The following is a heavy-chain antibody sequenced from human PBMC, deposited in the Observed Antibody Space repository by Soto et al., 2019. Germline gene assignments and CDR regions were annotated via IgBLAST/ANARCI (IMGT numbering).Heavy chain of an antibody. J-gene: IGHJ4*02. D-gene: IGHD4-17*01. CDR3: AIPFPTVTTAL. CDR1: GGSISSSCYY. Sequence: SDTLSLTCTVSGGSISSSCYYWGWIRQPPGKGLEWIGSIYYSGSTYYNPSLKSRVTISVDTSKNQFSLKLSSVTAADTAVYYCAIPFPTVTTALWGQGTLVTVS. CDR2: IYYSGST. V-gene: IGHV4-39*01.